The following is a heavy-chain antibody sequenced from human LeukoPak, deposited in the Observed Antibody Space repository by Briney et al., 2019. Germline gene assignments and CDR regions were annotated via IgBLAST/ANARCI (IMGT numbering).Heavy chain of an antibody. CDR3: ARQIVVVSPFDY. D-gene: IGHD3-22*01. J-gene: IGHJ4*02. CDR2: IYYSGST. Sequence: SETLSLSCAVSGYSIRSGYYWSWIRQPPGKGLEWIGYIYYSGSTNYNPSLKSRVTISVDTSKNQFSLKLSSVTAADTAVYYCARQIVVVSPFDYWGQGTLVTVSS. V-gene: IGHV4-61*01. CDR1: GYSIRSGYY.